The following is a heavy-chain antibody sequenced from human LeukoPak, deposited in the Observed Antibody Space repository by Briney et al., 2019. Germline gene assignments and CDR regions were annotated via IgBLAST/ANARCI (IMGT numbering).Heavy chain of an antibody. J-gene: IGHJ4*02. V-gene: IGHV4-34*01. CDR1: GVPFSNYY. CDR3: ARNTTTVDDRRTFDY. Sequence: SETLSLTCAVSGVPFSNYYGSWVRQSPRQGLEWIGEINHSGYTNYNPSLKSRVTMSVDTSKNQFSLKLSSVTAADTAVYYCARNTTTVDDRRTFDYWGQGSLVTVSS. CDR2: INHSGYT. D-gene: IGHD4-23*01.